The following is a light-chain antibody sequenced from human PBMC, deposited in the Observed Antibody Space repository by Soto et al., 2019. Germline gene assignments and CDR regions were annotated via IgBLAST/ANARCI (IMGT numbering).Light chain of an antibody. CDR1: QSVSSN. V-gene: IGKV3-15*01. Sequence: EIVMTQSPATLSVSPGERATLSSRASQSVSSNLAWYQQKPGQAPRLLIYGASTRATGIPARFSGSGSGTEFTLTISSLQSEDFAVYYCQQYNNWYTVGQGTKLEIK. CDR3: QQYNNWYT. J-gene: IGKJ2*01. CDR2: GAS.